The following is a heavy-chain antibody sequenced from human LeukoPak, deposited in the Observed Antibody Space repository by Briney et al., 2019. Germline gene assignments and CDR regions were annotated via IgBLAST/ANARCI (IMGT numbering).Heavy chain of an antibody. V-gene: IGHV1-18*01. CDR1: GYIFMQYA. Sequence: SVKVSCKASGYIFMQYAISWVRQAPGQGLEWMAWISTYNGNANYAQKFQGRVTMTTDTSTSTAYMELRSLRSDDTAVYYCARATGYNFYYMDVWGQGTTVIVSS. D-gene: IGHD5-24*01. CDR2: ISTYNGNA. CDR3: ARATGYNFYYMDV. J-gene: IGHJ6*03.